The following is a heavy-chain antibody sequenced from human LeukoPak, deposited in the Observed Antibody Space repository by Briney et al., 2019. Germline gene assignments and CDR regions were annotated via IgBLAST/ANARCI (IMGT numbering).Heavy chain of an antibody. CDR2: IYYSGST. V-gene: IGHV4-59*11. CDR3: ARDRGELLVFDY. D-gene: IGHD1-26*01. CDR1: GGSISSHY. Sequence: SETLSLTCTVSGGSISSHYWSWIRQPPGKGLEWIGYIYYSGSTNYNPSLKSRVTISVDTSKNQFSLKLSSVTAADTAVYYCARDRGELLVFDYWGQGTLVTVSS. J-gene: IGHJ4*02.